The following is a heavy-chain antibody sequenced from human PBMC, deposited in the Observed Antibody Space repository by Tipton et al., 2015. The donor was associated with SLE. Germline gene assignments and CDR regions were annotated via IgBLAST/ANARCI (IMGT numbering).Heavy chain of an antibody. D-gene: IGHD1-14*01. Sequence: GLVKPSETLSLTCTVSGGSMSNYYWSWIRQPPGKGLEWIANIYYSGGTNYNPSLQSRVTISLDTSKNQFSLKLSSVTAADTAVYYCAREKLRYHFDYWGQGTLVTVSS. J-gene: IGHJ4*02. CDR1: GGSMSNYY. CDR2: IYYSGGT. V-gene: IGHV4-59*01. CDR3: AREKLRYHFDY.